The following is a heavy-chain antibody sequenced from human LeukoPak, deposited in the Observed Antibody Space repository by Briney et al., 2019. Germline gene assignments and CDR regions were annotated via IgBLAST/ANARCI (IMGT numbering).Heavy chain of an antibody. D-gene: IGHD2/OR15-2a*01. Sequence: SETLSPTCDVSGGSINSSKYFWGWIRQPPGKGLEWIGSIYYSGSTYYNPSLESRVTISVDTSKNQFSLKLSSVTAADTAVYYCAALGVIVLVYQFEFWGQGTPVTVSS. CDR3: AALGVIVLVYQFEF. CDR2: IYYSGST. CDR1: GGSINSSKYF. V-gene: IGHV4-39*07. J-gene: IGHJ4*02.